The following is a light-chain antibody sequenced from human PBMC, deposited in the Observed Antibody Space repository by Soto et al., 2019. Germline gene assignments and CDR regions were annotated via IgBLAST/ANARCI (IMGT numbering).Light chain of an antibody. J-gene: IGKJ4*01. CDR2: DAS. CDR1: QGVGSN. V-gene: IGKV3-15*01. Sequence: IVVTQSPATLSVSPGERATLSCRASQGVGSNLAWYQQRPGQAPRLLIYDASTRATGIPGRFSGSGSGTEFTLTISSLQSEDFAGYYCQQFNIWPHMLSFGGGTKLE. CDR3: QQFNIWPHMLS.